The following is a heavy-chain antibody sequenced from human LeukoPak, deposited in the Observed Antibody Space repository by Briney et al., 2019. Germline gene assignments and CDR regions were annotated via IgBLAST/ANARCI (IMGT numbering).Heavy chain of an antibody. J-gene: IGHJ6*02. CDR1: GYTFTSYG. D-gene: IGHD3-10*01. V-gene: IGHV1-18*01. Sequence: GASVKVSCKASGYTFTSYGISWVRQAPGQGLEWMGWISAYNGNTNYAQELQGRVTMTTDTSTSTAYMELRSLRSDDTAVYYCARDNIWGVRGVIITYGMDVWGQGTTVTVSS. CDR2: ISAYNGNT. CDR3: ARDNIWGVRGVIITYGMDV.